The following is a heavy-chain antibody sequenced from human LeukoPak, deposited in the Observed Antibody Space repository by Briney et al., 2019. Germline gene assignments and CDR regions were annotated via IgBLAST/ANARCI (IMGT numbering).Heavy chain of an antibody. CDR3: ARFWGGGGSNNNGSAP. CDR1: GYTFTTYG. V-gene: IGHV1-18*01. D-gene: IGHD1-26*01. Sequence: ASVKVSCKASGYTFTTYGISWVRQAPGQRLEWMGWISVYNGHTKYAQKLQDRVTMTTDTSTNTAYMELRSLRSDDTAVYYCARFWGGGGSNNNGSAPGGQGPLVTVPS. CDR2: ISVYNGHT. J-gene: IGHJ5*02.